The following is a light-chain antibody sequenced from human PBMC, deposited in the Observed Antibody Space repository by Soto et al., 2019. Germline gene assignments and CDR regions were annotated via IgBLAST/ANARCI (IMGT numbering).Light chain of an antibody. CDR3: QQDSTSPT. Sequence: EIVLPQSPGTLSLSPGERATLSCRARQSVSSNYLAWYPHKPGQAPTRLIIGAASRAAGITPRFSSSGCARKVIILIISRVQAEYVVDYYGQQDSTSPTFGQGTKVDIK. CDR2: GAA. CDR1: QSVSSNY. V-gene: IGKV3-20*01. J-gene: IGKJ1*01.